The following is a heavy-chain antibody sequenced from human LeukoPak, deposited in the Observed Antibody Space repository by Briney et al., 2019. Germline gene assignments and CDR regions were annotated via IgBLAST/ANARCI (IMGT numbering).Heavy chain of an antibody. V-gene: IGHV4-30-4*01. CDR2: IYYSGST. J-gene: IGHJ4*02. CDR1: GGSIGSGDYY. CDR3: ARDHAYGDERFDY. D-gene: IGHD4-17*01. Sequence: SETLSLTCTVSGGSIGSGDYYWSWIRQPPGKGLEWIGFIYYSGSTYYNPSLKGRVTISVDTSKDQFSLKLSSVTAADTAVYYCARDHAYGDERFDYWGQGTLVTVSS.